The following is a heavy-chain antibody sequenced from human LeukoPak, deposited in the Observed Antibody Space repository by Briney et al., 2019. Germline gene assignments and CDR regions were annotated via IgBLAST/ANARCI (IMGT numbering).Heavy chain of an antibody. CDR3: ARGLGYSYESNWLDP. CDR2: IYTSGST. D-gene: IGHD5-18*01. CDR1: GGSISGYY. J-gene: IGHJ5*02. V-gene: IGHV4-4*07. Sequence: SETLSLTCTVSGGSISGYYWSWIRQPAGKGLEWIGRIYTSGSTNYNPSLKSRVTMSVDTSKNQFSLRLSSVTAADTAVYYCARGLGYSYESNWLDPWGQGTLVTVSS.